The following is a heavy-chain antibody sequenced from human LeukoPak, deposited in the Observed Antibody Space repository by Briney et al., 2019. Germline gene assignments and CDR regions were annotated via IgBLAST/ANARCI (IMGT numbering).Heavy chain of an antibody. CDR1: GGSFSGYY. D-gene: IGHD3-10*01. Sequence: PSETLSLTCAVYGGSFSGYYWSWIRQPPGKGLEWIGEINHSGSTNYNPSLKSRATISVDTSKNQFSLKLSSVTAADTAVYYCARGPDYYGSGSYYKRKGYFDYWGQGTLVTVSS. CDR2: INHSGST. V-gene: IGHV4-34*01. J-gene: IGHJ4*02. CDR3: ARGPDYYGSGSYYKRKGYFDY.